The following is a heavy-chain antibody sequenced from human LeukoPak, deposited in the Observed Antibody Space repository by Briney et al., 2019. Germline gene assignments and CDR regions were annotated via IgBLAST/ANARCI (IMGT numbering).Heavy chain of an antibody. CDR2: ISFSGSST. V-gene: IGHV3-23*01. CDR1: GFTFTTYD. D-gene: IGHD3-22*01. Sequence: PGGSLRLSCAASGFTFTTYDMSWVRQAPGRGLEWVSTISFSGSSTYYTDSVKGRFTISRDNSKDTVFLQMNSLRAEDTALYYCAKGVRPRIVVVGNYFDPWGQGTLVTVSS. CDR3: AKGVRPRIVVVGNYFDP. J-gene: IGHJ5*02.